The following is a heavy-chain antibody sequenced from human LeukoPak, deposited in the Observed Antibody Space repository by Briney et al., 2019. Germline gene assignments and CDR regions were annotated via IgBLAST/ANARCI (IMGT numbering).Heavy chain of an antibody. J-gene: IGHJ4*02. CDR2: ISSSGSTI. CDR3: ARAGMVLMVYANSDY. CDR1: GFTFSSYE. Sequence: GGSLRLSCAASGFTFSSYEMNWVRQAPGKGLEWVSYISSSGSTIYYADSVKGRFTISRDNAKNSLYLQMNSLRAEDTAVYYCARAGMVLMVYANSDYWGRGTVVTVSS. D-gene: IGHD2-8*01. V-gene: IGHV3-48*03.